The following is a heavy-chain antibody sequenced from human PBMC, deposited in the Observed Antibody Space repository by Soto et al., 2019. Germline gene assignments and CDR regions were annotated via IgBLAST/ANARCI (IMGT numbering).Heavy chain of an antibody. CDR1: GGSISSYY. J-gene: IGHJ5*02. D-gene: IGHD3-10*01. Sequence: SETLSLTCTVSGGSISSYYWSWIRQPPGKGLEWIGYIYYSGSTNYNPSLKSRVTISVDTSKNQFSLKLSSVTAADTAVYYCARDGYGSGINWFDPWGQGTLVTSPQ. CDR2: IYYSGST. CDR3: ARDGYGSGINWFDP. V-gene: IGHV4-59*01.